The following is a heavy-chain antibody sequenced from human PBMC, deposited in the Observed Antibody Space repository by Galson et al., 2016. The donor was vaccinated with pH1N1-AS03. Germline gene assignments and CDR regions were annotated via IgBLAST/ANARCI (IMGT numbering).Heavy chain of an antibody. CDR1: GYSISSGSC. J-gene: IGHJ4*02. CDR2: IYHTGNT. Sequence: LSLTCAVSGYSISSGSCWGWIRQPPGKGLEWIGNIYHTGNTYYNPSLRNRVTISVDKSKNQFSLKLSSVTAADTAVYYCARDPLRGDYGGTLFDYWGQGILVTVSS. CDR3: ARDPLRGDYGGTLFDY. V-gene: IGHV4-38-2*02. D-gene: IGHD4-17*01.